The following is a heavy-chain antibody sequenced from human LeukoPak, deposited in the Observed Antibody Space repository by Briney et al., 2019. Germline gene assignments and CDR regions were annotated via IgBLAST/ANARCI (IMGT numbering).Heavy chain of an antibody. V-gene: IGHV4-34*01. CDR3: ARPDSSGSPFDY. Sequence: SETLSLTCTVSGGSISSYYWSWIRQPPGKGLEWIGEINHSGSTNYNPSLKSRVTISVDTSRNQFSLKLSSVTAADTAVYYCARPDSSGSPFDYWGQGTLVTVSS. J-gene: IGHJ4*02. D-gene: IGHD3-10*01. CDR1: GGSISSYY. CDR2: INHSGST.